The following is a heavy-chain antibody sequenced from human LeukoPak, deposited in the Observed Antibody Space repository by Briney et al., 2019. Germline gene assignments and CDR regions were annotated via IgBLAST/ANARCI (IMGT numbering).Heavy chain of an antibody. CDR2: VSYTGRT. V-gene: IGHV4-59*11. CDR1: GGSLSGHY. J-gene: IGHJ3*01. D-gene: IGHD3-22*01. CDR3: ARLLDNDISGDPDTLDV. Sequence: PLETLSLTCAVSGGSLSGHYWSWIRQPPGKRLEWIGDVSYTGRTKYNPSLQSRVTISIDTSKSQFSLKLTSVTSADTAVYSCARLLDNDISGDPDTLDVWGQGTTVIVSS.